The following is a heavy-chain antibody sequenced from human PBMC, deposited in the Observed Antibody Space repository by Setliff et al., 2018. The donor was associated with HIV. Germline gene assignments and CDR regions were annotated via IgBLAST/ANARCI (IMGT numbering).Heavy chain of an antibody. CDR1: GGSFSNYA. J-gene: IGHJ5*02. CDR2: FVPMFGSA. V-gene: IGHV1-69*13. Sequence: ASVKVSCKASGGSFSNYAFSWVRQAPGQGLGWMGGFVPMFGSANYAQKFQGRLTITADESTTTVYMELSRFRSEDTAVYYCARGRYYDSGTYFTETWGQGTLVTVXS. CDR3: ARGRYYDSGTYFTET. D-gene: IGHD3-10*01.